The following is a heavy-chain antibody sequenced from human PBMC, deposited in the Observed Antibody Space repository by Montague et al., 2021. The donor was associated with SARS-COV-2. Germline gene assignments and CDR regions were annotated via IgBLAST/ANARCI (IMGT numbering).Heavy chain of an antibody. CDR3: ARDGADYSFAYYHEMDV. D-gene: IGHD5-12*01. Sequence: SETLSLTCTVSGASVRTYYWSWIRQSAGKKLEWMGRLYTNGSTYYNPSXKSRVTMSLDTSKNLFSLNLSSMTAADTAVYYCARDGADYSFAYYHEMDVWGQGIAVTVSS. CDR2: LYTNGST. V-gene: IGHV4-4*07. J-gene: IGHJ6*02. CDR1: GASVRTYY.